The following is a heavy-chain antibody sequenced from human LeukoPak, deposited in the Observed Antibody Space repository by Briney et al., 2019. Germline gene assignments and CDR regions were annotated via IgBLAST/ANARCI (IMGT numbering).Heavy chain of an antibody. J-gene: IGHJ6*04. CDR2: ISSSSSYI. V-gene: IGHV3-21*01. CDR3: AELGITMIGGV. D-gene: IGHD3-10*02. CDR1: GFTFSSYS. Sequence: GGSLRLSCAASGFTFSSYSMNWVRQAPGKGLEWASSISSSSSYIYYADSVKGRFTISRDNAKNSLYLQMNSLRAEDTAVYYCAELGITMIGGVWGKGTTVTISS.